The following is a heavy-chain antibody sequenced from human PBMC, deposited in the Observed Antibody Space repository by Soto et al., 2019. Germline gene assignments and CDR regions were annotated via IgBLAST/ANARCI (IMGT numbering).Heavy chain of an antibody. CDR3: ARVLGSIWWFDP. J-gene: IGHJ5*02. D-gene: IGHD3-10*01. Sequence: XVKVSCRASGYTFTSYGISCVRHAPGQGLEWMGWISAYNGNTNYAQKLQGRVTMTTDTSTSTAYMELRSLRSDDTAVYYCARVLGSIWWFDPWGQGTLVTVSS. V-gene: IGHV1-18*04. CDR1: GYTFTSYG. CDR2: ISAYNGNT.